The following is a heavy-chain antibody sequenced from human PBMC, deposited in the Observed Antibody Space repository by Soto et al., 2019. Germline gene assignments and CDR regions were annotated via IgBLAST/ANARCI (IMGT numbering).Heavy chain of an antibody. J-gene: IGHJ4*02. Sequence: SETLSLTCTVSGGSISSSSYYWGWIRQPPGKGLEWIGYIYYSGSTYYNPSLKSRVTISVDTSKNQFSLKLSSVTAADTAVYYCARVALNDDILTGSHYDYWGQGTLVTVSS. CDR2: IYYSGST. D-gene: IGHD3-9*01. CDR1: GGSISSSSYY. CDR3: ARVALNDDILTGSHYDY. V-gene: IGHV4-39*07.